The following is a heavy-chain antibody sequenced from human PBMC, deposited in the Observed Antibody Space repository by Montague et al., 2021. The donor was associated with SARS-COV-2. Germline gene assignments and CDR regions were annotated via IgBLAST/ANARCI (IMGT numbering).Heavy chain of an antibody. J-gene: IGHJ5*02. V-gene: IGHV4-59*01. CDR3: ARDVPYDTLGP. Sequence: SETLSLTCTVSGGSLSTYYWFWSRQPPRKGLEWIGHIYFSCGANYNSSSNSRIAITVDTSKNKISFTLKSAAAADAAVYYCARDVPYDTLGPWGQGTLVTVSS. D-gene: IGHD3-22*01. CDR1: GGSLSTYY. CDR2: IYFSCGA.